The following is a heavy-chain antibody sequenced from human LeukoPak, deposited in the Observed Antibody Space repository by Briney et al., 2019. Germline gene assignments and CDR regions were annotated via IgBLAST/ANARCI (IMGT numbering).Heavy chain of an antibody. D-gene: IGHD3-10*01. J-gene: IGHJ5*02. CDR3: LQGFGEFYR. Sequence: ASVKVSCKASGYTFTGYYMHWVRQAPGQGLEWMGRINPNSGGTNYAQKFQGRVTMTRNTSISTAYMELSSLRSEDTAVYYCLQGFGEFYRWGQGTLVTVSS. CDR1: GYTFTGYY. V-gene: IGHV1-2*06. CDR2: INPNSGGT.